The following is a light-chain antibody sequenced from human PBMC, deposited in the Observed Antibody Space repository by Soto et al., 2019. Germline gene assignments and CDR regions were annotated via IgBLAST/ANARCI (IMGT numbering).Light chain of an antibody. CDR1: QSIRSER. V-gene: IGKV3-20*01. CDR2: DAS. J-gene: IGKJ5*01. Sequence: LTQSPDTLSLSPGERATLSCRASQSIRSERLAWYQQKPGQAPRLVIFDASNRASGMPERFSGSGSGTDFTLTIARLEPEDFAVYYCQEYDGAPITFGLGTRLENK. CDR3: QEYDGAPIT.